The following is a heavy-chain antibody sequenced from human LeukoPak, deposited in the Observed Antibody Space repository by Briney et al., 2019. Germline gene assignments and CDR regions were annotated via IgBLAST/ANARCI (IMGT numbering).Heavy chain of an antibody. V-gene: IGHV1-2*06. CDR3: ARAVRGYSGSYYNY. Sequence: ASVKVSCKASGYTFTGYYMHWVRQAPGQGLEWMGRINPNSGGTNYAQKFQGRVTMTRDTSISTAYMELSRLRSDDTAVYYCARAVRGYSGSYYNYWGQGTLVTVPS. D-gene: IGHD1-26*01. CDR2: INPNSGGT. CDR1: GYTFTGYY. J-gene: IGHJ4*02.